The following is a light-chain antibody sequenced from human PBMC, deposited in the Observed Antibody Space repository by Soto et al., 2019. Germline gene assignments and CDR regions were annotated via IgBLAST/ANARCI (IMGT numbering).Light chain of an antibody. V-gene: IGKV3-15*01. Sequence: IVVTQSPTTLAVSPGETATLSRRASQSVRTNLAWYQHKPGQPPRLLIYGASTRATGIPARFSGTGFGTEFTLTISSLQSEDFAVYYCQQYKNWPLFGQGTRLEIK. CDR1: QSVRTN. CDR3: QQYKNWPL. CDR2: GAS. J-gene: IGKJ5*01.